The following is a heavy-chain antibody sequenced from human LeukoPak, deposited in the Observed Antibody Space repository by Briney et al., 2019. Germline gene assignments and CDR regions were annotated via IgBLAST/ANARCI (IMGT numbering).Heavy chain of an antibody. CDR2: IWYDGTNK. V-gene: IGHV3-33*01. Sequence: PGGSLRLSCAASGFTFSSCGMHWVRQAPGKGLEWVAVIWYDGTNKYYADSVKGRFTISRDNSKNTLYLQMNSLRAEDTAVYYCARVSLLDDGGLGDYWGQGTLVTVPS. CDR1: GFTFSSCG. D-gene: IGHD4-23*01. CDR3: ARVSLLDDGGLGDY. J-gene: IGHJ4*02.